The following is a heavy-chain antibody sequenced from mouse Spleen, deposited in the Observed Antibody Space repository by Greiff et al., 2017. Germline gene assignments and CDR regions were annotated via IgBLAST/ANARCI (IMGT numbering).Heavy chain of an antibody. CDR2: IDPANGNT. J-gene: IGHJ4*01. Sequence: EVKLQESGAELVKPGASVKLSCTASGFNIKDTYMHWVKQRPEQGLEWIGRIDPANGNTKYDPKFQGKATITADTSSNTAYLQLSSLTSEDTAVYYCARSGIYYDYDEAMDYWGQGTSVTVSS. CDR1: GFNIKDTY. CDR3: ARSGIYYDYDEAMDY. V-gene: IGHV14-3*02. D-gene: IGHD2-4*01.